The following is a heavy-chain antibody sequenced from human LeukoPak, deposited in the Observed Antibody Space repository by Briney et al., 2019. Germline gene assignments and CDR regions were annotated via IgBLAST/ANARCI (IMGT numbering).Heavy chain of an antibody. CDR1: GFTFSSYW. D-gene: IGHD3-10*01. Sequence: GGSLRLSCAASGFTFSSYWMSWVRQAPGKGLEWVANIKQDGSEKYYVDSVKGRFTISRDNAKNSLYLQMNSLRAEDTAVYYCARVRITMVRGPFNWFDPWGQGTLVTVSS. CDR3: ARVRITMVRGPFNWFDP. CDR2: IKQDGSEK. V-gene: IGHV3-7*01. J-gene: IGHJ5*02.